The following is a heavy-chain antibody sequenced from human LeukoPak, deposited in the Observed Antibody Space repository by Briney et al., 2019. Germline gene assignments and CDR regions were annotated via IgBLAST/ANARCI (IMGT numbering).Heavy chain of an antibody. J-gene: IGHJ4*02. Sequence: SQTLSLTCTVSGGSISSGDYYWSWIRQPPGKGLAWIGYIYYSGSTYYNPSLKSRVTISVDTSKNQFSLKLSSVTAADTAVYYCARHIPDIAVAGTGYFDYWGQGTLVTVSS. CDR1: GGSISSGDYY. CDR2: IYYSGST. CDR3: ARHIPDIAVAGTGYFDY. D-gene: IGHD6-19*01. V-gene: IGHV4-30-4*08.